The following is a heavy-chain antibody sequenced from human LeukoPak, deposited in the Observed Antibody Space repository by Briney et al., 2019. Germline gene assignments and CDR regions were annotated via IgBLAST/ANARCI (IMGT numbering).Heavy chain of an antibody. CDR1: GFTFSRLW. CDR2: INSDGSST. Sequence: GGSLRLPCAASGFTFSRLWMHWVRQAPGKGLVWVSRINSDGSSTSYADSVKGRFTISRDNAKNTLYLQMNSLRAEDTAVYYCARGYSSGWYYFDYWGQGTLVTVSS. D-gene: IGHD6-19*01. J-gene: IGHJ4*02. CDR3: ARGYSSGWYYFDY. V-gene: IGHV3-74*01.